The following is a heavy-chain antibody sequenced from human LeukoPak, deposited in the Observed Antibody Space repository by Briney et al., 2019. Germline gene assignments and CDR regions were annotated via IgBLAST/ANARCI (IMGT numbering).Heavy chain of an antibody. CDR1: GFTVGNNY. D-gene: IGHD3-10*01. CDR2: IYSGGST. CDR3: ATGERMVRGDGVDY. Sequence: PGGSLRLSCAASGFTVGNNYMSWVRPAPGKGLEWVSVIYSGGSTYYADSVKGRFTISRDNSKNTLYLQMNSLRAEDTAVYFCATGERMVRGDGVDYWGQGTLVTVSS. J-gene: IGHJ4*02. V-gene: IGHV3-66*01.